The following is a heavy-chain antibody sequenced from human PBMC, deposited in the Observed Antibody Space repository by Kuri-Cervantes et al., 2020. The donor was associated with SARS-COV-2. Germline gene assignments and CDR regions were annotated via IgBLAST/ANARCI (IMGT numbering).Heavy chain of an antibody. CDR3: ARDRVGSDAFDI. D-gene: IGHD1-26*01. CDR2: IRHDGSDK. CDR1: GFTFSDYY. J-gene: IGHJ3*02. Sequence: GASLKISCAASGFTFSDYYMSWIRQAPGKGLEWVAFIRHDGSDKFYADSVKGRFTISRDNAENSLYLQMNSLRAEDTAVYYCARDRVGSDAFDIWGQGTMVTVSS. V-gene: IGHV3-11*01.